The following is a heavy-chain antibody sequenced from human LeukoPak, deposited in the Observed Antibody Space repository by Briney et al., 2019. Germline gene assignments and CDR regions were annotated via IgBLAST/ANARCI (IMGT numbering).Heavy chain of an antibody. J-gene: IGHJ3*02. CDR2: MNPNSGNT. D-gene: IGHD3-22*01. CDR1: GYTFTSYD. CDR3: ARAQKPVDQYYDNAFDI. V-gene: IGHV1-8*01. Sequence: ASVKVSCKASGYTFTSYDINWVRQATGQGLEWMGWMNPNSGNTGYAQKFQGRVTMTRDTSTSTVYMELSSLRSEDAAVYYCARAQKPVDQYYDNAFDIWGQGTMVTVSS.